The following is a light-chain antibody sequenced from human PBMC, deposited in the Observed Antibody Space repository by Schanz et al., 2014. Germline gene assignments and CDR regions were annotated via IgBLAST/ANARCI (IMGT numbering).Light chain of an antibody. CDR3: SSYTKNAPLGVI. CDR2: EVS. CDR1: SSDVGGYNY. J-gene: IGLJ2*01. Sequence: QSVLTQPASVSGSPGQSITISCTGTSSDVGGYNYVSWYQQHPGKAPKLMIYEVSKRPSGVPDRFSGSKSGKMASLSISGLQAEDEADYYCSSYTKNAPLGVIFGGGTKLTVL. V-gene: IGLV2-14*01.